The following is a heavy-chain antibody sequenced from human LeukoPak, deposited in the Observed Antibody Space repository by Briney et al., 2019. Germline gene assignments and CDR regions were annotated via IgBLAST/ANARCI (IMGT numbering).Heavy chain of an antibody. Sequence: GGSLRPSCAASGFTFSSYAMSWVRQAPGKGLEWVSAISGSGGTTYYADSVKGRFTISRDNSKNTLYLQMNSLRAEDTAVYYCAKVGPRYCSGGSCSPPSWFDPWGQGTLVTVSS. CDR3: AKVGPRYCSGGSCSPPSWFDP. CDR1: GFTFSSYA. J-gene: IGHJ5*02. D-gene: IGHD2-15*01. CDR2: ISGSGGTT. V-gene: IGHV3-23*01.